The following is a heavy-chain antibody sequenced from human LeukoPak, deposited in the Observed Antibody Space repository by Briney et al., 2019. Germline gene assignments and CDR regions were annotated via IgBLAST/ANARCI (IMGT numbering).Heavy chain of an antibody. Sequence: GASVKVSCKASGYTFTGYYMHWVRQAPGQGLEWMGIINPSGGSTSYAQKFQGRVTMTRDTSTSTVYMELSSLRSEDTAVYYCARAGGITMVRGVTGGDYWGQGTLVTVSS. V-gene: IGHV1-46*01. CDR1: GYTFTGYY. CDR3: ARAGGITMVRGVTGGDY. J-gene: IGHJ4*02. D-gene: IGHD3-10*01. CDR2: INPSGGST.